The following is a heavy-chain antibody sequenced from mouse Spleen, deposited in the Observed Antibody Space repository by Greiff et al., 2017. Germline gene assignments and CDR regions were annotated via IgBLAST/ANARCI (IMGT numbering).Heavy chain of an antibody. Sequence: VQLQQPGAELVKPGASVKMSCKASGYTFTSYWITWVKQRPGQGLEWIGDIYPGSGSTNYNEKFKSKATLTVDTSSSTAYMQLSSLTSEDSAVYYCARGEGYDGYFDVWGAGTTVTVSS. CDR2: IYPGSGST. CDR1: GYTFTSYW. J-gene: IGHJ1*01. D-gene: IGHD2-2*01. V-gene: IGHV1-55*01. CDR3: ARGEGYDGYFDV.